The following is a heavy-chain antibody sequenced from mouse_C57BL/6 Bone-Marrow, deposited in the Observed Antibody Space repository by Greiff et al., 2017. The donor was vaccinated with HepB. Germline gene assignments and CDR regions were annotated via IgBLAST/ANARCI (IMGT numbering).Heavy chain of an antibody. Sequence: EVKLMESGPGLVKPSQSLSLTCSVTGYSITSGYYWNWIRQFPGNKLEWMGYISYDGSNNYNPSLKNRISITRDTSKNQFFLKLNSVTTEDTATYYCARDPIYDGYYEVYFDYWGQGTTLTVSS. V-gene: IGHV3-6*01. CDR1: GYSITSGYY. CDR3: ARDPIYDGYYEVYFDY. D-gene: IGHD2-3*01. CDR2: ISYDGSN. J-gene: IGHJ2*01.